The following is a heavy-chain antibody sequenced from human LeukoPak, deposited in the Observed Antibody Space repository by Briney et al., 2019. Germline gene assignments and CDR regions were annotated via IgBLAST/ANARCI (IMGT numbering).Heavy chain of an antibody. CDR3: AREAAGSTTVEFDY. CDR1: GFTFSSYE. V-gene: IGHV3-48*03. J-gene: IGHJ4*02. Sequence: GGSLRLSCAASGFTFSSYEMNWVRQAPGKGLEWVSYISTSGSTIYYADSVKGRFTISRDNAKNSLYLQMNSLTAEDTAVYYCAREAAGSTTVEFDYWGQGTQVTVSS. D-gene: IGHD4-17*01. CDR2: ISTSGSTI.